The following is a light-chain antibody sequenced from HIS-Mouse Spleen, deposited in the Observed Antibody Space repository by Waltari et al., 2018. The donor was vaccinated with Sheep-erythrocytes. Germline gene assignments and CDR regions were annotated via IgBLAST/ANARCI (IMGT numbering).Light chain of an antibody. CDR3: SSYTSSSTWE. Sequence: QSALTQPASVSGSPGQSITISCTGTSSDVGGYNYFSWYQQHPGKAPKLMIYEVSNRPSGVSNRFSGSKSGNTASLTISGLQAEDEADYYCSSYTSSSTWEFGGGTKLTVL. V-gene: IGLV2-14*01. J-gene: IGLJ3*02. CDR1: SSDVGGYNY. CDR2: EVS.